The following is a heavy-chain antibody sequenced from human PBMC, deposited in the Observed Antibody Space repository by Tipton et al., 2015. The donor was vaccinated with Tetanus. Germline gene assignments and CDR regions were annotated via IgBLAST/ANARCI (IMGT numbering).Heavy chain of an antibody. Sequence: LRLSCTVSGVSISSGGYYWSWVRQYPGKGLEWIGYIYYGETTYYAPSLKSRVAISVDTSNNQFSLKLSSVTAADTAVYYCARDLAGYYDGSGYSNQIGWFDPWGQGTLVTVSS. CDR1: GVSISSGGYY. J-gene: IGHJ5*02. CDR2: IYYGETT. CDR3: ARDLAGYYDGSGYSNQIGWFDP. V-gene: IGHV4-31*03. D-gene: IGHD3-22*01.